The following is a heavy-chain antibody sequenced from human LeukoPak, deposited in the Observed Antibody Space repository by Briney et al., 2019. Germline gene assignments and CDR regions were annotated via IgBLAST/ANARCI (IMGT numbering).Heavy chain of an antibody. D-gene: IGHD5-12*01. CDR2: ITPPPGSNT. Sequence: GGSLRLSCATSGFSFSSYAMSWVRQAPGKGLEGVSAITPPPGSNTYYADSGKGRFTISRDSSKNTLYLQMNSLRPEDTAVYYCLRGFFDSWGQGTLVTVSS. J-gene: IGHJ5*01. CDR1: GFSFSSYA. CDR3: LRGFFDS. V-gene: IGHV3-23*01.